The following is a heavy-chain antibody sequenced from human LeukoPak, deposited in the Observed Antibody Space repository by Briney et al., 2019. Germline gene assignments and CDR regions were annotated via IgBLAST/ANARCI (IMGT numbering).Heavy chain of an antibody. J-gene: IGHJ3*02. CDR3: ARDNDYVWGSYREYAFDI. V-gene: IGHV4-4*02. CDR1: GGSISSSNW. Sequence: PSGTLSLTCAASGGSISSSNWWSWVRQPPGKGLEWIGEIYHSGSTNYNPSLKSRVTISVDKSKNQFSLNLSSVTAADTAVYYCARDNDYVWGSYREYAFDIWGQGTMVTVSS. D-gene: IGHD3-16*02. CDR2: IYHSGST.